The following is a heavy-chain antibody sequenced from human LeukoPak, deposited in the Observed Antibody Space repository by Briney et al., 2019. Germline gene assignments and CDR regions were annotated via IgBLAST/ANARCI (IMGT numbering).Heavy chain of an antibody. CDR2: INQSGST. Sequence: PSETLSLTCAVYGGSFSGYYWSWIRQPPGKGLEWIGEINQSGSTNYNPSLKSRVTISVDTSKNQFSLKLSSVTAADTAVYYCARVVDYYYYGMDVWGQGTTVTVSS. CDR1: GGSFSGYY. CDR3: ARVVDYYYYGMDV. J-gene: IGHJ6*02. V-gene: IGHV4-34*01.